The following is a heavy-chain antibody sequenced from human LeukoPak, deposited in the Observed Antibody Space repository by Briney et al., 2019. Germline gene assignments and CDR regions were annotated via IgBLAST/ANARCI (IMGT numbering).Heavy chain of an antibody. J-gene: IGHJ4*02. CDR3: ARDRYYYDSSGYYYLDY. V-gene: IGHV4-59*12. CDR2: IFYSGST. CDR1: GGSFSGYY. Sequence: PSETLSLTCAVHGGSFSGYYCSWIRQPPGKGLELIGYIFYSGSTNYNPSLKSRVTISVHTSKNQFSLKLTSVTASYTAVYYCARDRYYYDSSGYYYLDYWGQGTLVTVSS. D-gene: IGHD3-22*01.